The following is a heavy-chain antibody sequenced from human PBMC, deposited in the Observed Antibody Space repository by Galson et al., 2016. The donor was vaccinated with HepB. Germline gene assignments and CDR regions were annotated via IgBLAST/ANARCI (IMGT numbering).Heavy chain of an antibody. J-gene: IGHJ5*02. CDR1: GGSISRNY. CDR2: IYNSGST. V-gene: IGHV4-59*03. D-gene: IGHD6-13*01. Sequence: SETLSLTCTVSGGSISRNYWSWIRQPPGKGLEWIGYIYNSGSTNYNPSLKSRVIISADTSKNEFSLNLSSVTAADTAVYYCSRAGDSSTWGWLDPWGQGIVVTVSS. CDR3: SRAGDSSTWGWLDP.